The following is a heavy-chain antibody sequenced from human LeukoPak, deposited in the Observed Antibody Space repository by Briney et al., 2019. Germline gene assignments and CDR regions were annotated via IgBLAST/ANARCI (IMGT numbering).Heavy chain of an antibody. CDR2: IYYSGST. D-gene: IGHD5-24*01. J-gene: IGHJ4*02. V-gene: IGHV4-61*01. CDR1: GASISNTRHY. Sequence: SETLSLTCTVSGASISNTRHYWGWIRQPPGKGLEWIGYIYYSGSTNYNPSLKSRVTISVDTSKNQFSLKLSSVTAADTAVYYCARDRDGYNYYYFDYWGQGTLVTVSS. CDR3: ARDRDGYNYYYFDY.